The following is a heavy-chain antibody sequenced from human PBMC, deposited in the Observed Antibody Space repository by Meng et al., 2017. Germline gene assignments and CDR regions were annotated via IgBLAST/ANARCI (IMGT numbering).Heavy chain of an antibody. D-gene: IGHD5-18*01. V-gene: IGHV3-23*01. CDR2: ISGSGGST. Sequence: GESLKISCAASGFTFSSYAMSWVRQAPGKGLEWVSAISGSGGSTYYADSVKGRFTISRDNSKNTLYLQMNSLRAEDTAVYYCAKGSAMVPDYWGQGTLVTVFS. CDR3: AKGSAMVPDY. CDR1: GFTFSSYA. J-gene: IGHJ4*02.